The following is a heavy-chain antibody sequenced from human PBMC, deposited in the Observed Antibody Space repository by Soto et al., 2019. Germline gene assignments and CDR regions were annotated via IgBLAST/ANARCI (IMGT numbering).Heavy chain of an antibody. J-gene: IGHJ6*02. CDR2: IWHDGSNK. CDR3: ARDEMGYCSGGTCYTPGGLDV. D-gene: IGHD2-15*01. Sequence: GGSLRLSCAASGFTFSNFAIHWVRQAPGKGLEWVAVIWHDGSNKYYADSVKGRFTMSRDNSKDTLDLQMNNLRAEDTAVYYCARDEMGYCSGGTCYTPGGLDVWGQGTMVTVSS. CDR1: GFTFSNFA. V-gene: IGHV3-33*01.